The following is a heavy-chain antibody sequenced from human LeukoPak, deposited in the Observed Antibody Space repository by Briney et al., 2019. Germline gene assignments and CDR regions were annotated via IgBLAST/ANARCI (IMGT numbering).Heavy chain of an antibody. CDR2: ISYDGSNK. D-gene: IGHD3-22*01. Sequence: GGSLRLSCAASGFTFSSYAMHWVRQAPGKGLEWVAVISYDGSNKYYADSVKGRFTISRDNSKNTLYLQMNSLRAEDTAVYYCARDNPVITPSFDIWGQGTMVTVSS. V-gene: IGHV3-30-3*01. J-gene: IGHJ3*02. CDR1: GFTFSSYA. CDR3: ARDNPVITPSFDI.